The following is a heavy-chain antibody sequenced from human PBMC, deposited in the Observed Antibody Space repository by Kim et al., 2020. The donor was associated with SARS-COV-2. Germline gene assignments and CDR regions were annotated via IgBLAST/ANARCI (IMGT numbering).Heavy chain of an antibody. Sequence: GGSLRLSCAASGFTFSSYWMSWVRQAPGKGLEWVANIKQDGSEKYYVDSVKGRFTISRDNAKNSLYLQMNSLRAEDTAVYYCASSNYYYYYGMDVWGQGTTVTVSS. D-gene: IGHD4-4*01. CDR2: IKQDGSEK. CDR1: GFTFSSYW. J-gene: IGHJ6*02. CDR3: ASSNYYYYYGMDV. V-gene: IGHV3-7*01.